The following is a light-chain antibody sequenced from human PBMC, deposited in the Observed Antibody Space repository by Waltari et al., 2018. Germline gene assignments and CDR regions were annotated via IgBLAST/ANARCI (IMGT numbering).Light chain of an antibody. CDR2: DAS. CDR3: QHRANWPLT. CDR1: QSIRSD. V-gene: IGKV3-11*01. J-gene: IGKJ4*01. Sequence: EIVLTQFPAIVSSSPGESATLSCRASQSIRSDLALYQQRPGQAPKLLIYDASNRAPDIPARFSGSGSGTDFTLTISSLEPEDSAVYYCQHRANWPLTFGGGTTVEIK.